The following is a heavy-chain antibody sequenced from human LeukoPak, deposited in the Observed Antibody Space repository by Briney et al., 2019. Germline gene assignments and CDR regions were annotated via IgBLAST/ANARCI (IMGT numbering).Heavy chain of an antibody. CDR3: ARDRVAGWFDP. CDR2: IYDSGST. V-gene: IGHV4-31*03. J-gene: IGHJ5*02. Sequence: SETLSLTCTVSGGSISSGAYYWSWIRQHPGKGLEWIGYIYDSGSTYYNQSLKSRVTISVDTSKILFSLRLNSVTAADTAVYYCARDRVAGWFDPWGQGTLVTVSS. CDR1: GGSISSGAYY. D-gene: IGHD3-10*01.